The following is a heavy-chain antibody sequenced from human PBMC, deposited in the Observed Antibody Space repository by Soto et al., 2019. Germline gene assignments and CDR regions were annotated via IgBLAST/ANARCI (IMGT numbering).Heavy chain of an antibody. J-gene: IGHJ6*02. CDR1: GYTFTSYD. D-gene: IGHD1-1*01. CDR2: MNPNSGNT. Sequence: QVQLVQSGAEVKKPGASVKVSCKDSGYTFTSYDINWLRQATGQGLEWMGWMNPNSGNTGYAQKFQGRVTMTRNTSIRTAYMELSSLRSEDTAVYYCAREGTGTTSMDVWGQGTTVTVSS. CDR3: AREGTGTTSMDV. V-gene: IGHV1-8*01.